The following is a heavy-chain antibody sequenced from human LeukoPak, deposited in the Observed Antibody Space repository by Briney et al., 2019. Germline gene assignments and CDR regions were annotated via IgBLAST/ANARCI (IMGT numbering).Heavy chain of an antibody. D-gene: IGHD3-9*01. CDR3: ARRNYDILTGYLYNWFDP. Sequence: GESLKISCKGSGYRFTSYWIGWVRQVPGKGLEWMGILYPGDSDTRYSPSLQGQLTISADKSISTAYLQWSSLKASDTAMYYCARRNYDILTGYLYNWFDPWGQGTLVTVSS. J-gene: IGHJ5*02. V-gene: IGHV5-51*01. CDR2: LYPGDSDT. CDR1: GYRFTSYW.